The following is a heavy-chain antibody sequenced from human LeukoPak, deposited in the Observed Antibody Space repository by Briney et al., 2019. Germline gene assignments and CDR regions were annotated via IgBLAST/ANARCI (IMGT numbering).Heavy chain of an antibody. CDR2: IKQDGSEK. J-gene: IGHJ4*02. D-gene: IGHD2-21*02. Sequence: GGSLRLSCAASGFTFSSYWMSWVRQAPWKGLEWVANIKQDGSEKYYVDSVKGRFTISRDNAKNPLYLQMNSLRAEDTAVYYCARDDREVAYCGGDCYGLDYWGQGTLVTVSS. CDR1: GFTFSSYW. V-gene: IGHV3-7*01. CDR3: ARDDREVAYCGGDCYGLDY.